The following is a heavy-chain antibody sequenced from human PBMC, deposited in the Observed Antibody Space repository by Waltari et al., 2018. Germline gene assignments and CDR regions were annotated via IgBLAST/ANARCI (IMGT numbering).Heavy chain of an antibody. CDR3: AKMVRGGFDY. Sequence: EVQLVESGGGLVQPGGSRRLSCSPSGFTFSNCWMSWVRQAPGKGLEWVANIKQDGSENYYVDSVKGRFTISRDNAKNSLFLQMNSLRAEDTAVYYCAKMVRGGFDYWGQGTLVTVSS. CDR1: GFTFSNCW. D-gene: IGHD3-10*01. J-gene: IGHJ4*02. V-gene: IGHV3-7*02. CDR2: IKQDGSEN.